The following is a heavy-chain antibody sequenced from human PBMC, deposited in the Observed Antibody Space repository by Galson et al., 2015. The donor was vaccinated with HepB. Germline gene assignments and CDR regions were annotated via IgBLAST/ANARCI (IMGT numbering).Heavy chain of an antibody. V-gene: IGHV1-69*13. D-gene: IGHD4-11*01. J-gene: IGHJ6*03. CDR2: VIPMFDTT. CDR1: GATFGSYA. CDR3: AADGGSRIDYSDYMDYYNFFYTDV. Sequence: SVKVSCKASGATFGSYAFSWVRQAPGQGLEWMGGVIPMFDTTHYAQKFQDRVTISADESTSSACLELRGLRSEDTAVYYCAADGGSRIDYSDYMDYYNFFYTDVWAKGPRSSSP.